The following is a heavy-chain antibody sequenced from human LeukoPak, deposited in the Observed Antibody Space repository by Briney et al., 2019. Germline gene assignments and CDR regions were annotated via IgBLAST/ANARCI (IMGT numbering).Heavy chain of an antibody. CDR2: IIPIFGTA. D-gene: IGHD3-10*01. CDR1: GGTFSSYA. Sequence: GASVKVSCKDSGGTFSSYAISWVRQAPGQGLEWMGGIIPIFGTASYAQKFQGRVTITTDESTSTAYMELSSLRSEDTAVYYCARNFVRGVIIIYAFDIWGQGTMVTVSS. CDR3: ARNFVRGVIIIYAFDI. J-gene: IGHJ3*02. V-gene: IGHV1-69*05.